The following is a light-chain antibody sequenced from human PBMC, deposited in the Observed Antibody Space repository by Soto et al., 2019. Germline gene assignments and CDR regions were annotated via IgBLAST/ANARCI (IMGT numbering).Light chain of an antibody. CDR2: AAS. Sequence: DIQMTQSPSSLSASVGDRVTITCRASQSISSYLNWYQQKPGKAPKLLIYAASSLQSWVPSRFSGSGSGTDFTLTMSSLQPEHFATYYCQQSYSTPPWAFGGGTKVEIK. V-gene: IGKV1-39*01. CDR3: QQSYSTPPWA. J-gene: IGKJ4*01. CDR1: QSISSY.